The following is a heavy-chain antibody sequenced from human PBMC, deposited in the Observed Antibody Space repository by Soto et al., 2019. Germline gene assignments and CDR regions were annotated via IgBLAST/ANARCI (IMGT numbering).Heavy chain of an antibody. CDR1: GGSISGGDFY. CDR3: ARGGYYYDSSGYYWKRNWFDP. V-gene: IGHV4-31*03. Sequence: LTCTVSGGSISGGDFYWSWIRQHPGKGLEWIGYIYYSGRTYYNPSLKSRVTMSLDTSKNQVSLRLTSVTAADTAVYYCARGGYYYDSSGYYWKRNWFDPWGQGTLVTVSP. J-gene: IGHJ5*02. CDR2: IYYSGRT. D-gene: IGHD3-22*01.